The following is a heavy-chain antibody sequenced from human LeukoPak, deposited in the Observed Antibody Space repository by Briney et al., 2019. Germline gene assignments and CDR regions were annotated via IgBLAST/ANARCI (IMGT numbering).Heavy chain of an antibody. CDR2: ISGSSTFI. D-gene: IGHD6-13*01. Sequence: GGSLRLSCAVSGFTFSSHGINWVRQAPGKGLEWVSYISGSSTFIYYADSVKGRFTASRDNAKNSLYLQMNSLRVEDTAVYYCARWAGAAAGFSGPFDYWGQGTLVTVSS. CDR3: ARWAGAAAGFSGPFDY. CDR1: GFTFSSHG. J-gene: IGHJ4*02. V-gene: IGHV3-48*01.